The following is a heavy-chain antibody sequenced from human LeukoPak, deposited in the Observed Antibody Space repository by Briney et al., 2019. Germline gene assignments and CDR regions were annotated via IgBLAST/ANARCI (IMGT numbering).Heavy chain of an antibody. J-gene: IGHJ3*02. CDR2: INSDGSST. Sequence: GGSLRLSCAASGFTFSSYWMHWVRQAPGKGLVWVSRINSDGSSTSYADSVKGRFTISRDNAKNTLYLQMNSLRAEDTAVYYCARDSGDSSGYYYGAFDIWGQGTMVTVSS. CDR1: GFTFSSYW. D-gene: IGHD3-22*01. V-gene: IGHV3-74*01. CDR3: ARDSGDSSGYYYGAFDI.